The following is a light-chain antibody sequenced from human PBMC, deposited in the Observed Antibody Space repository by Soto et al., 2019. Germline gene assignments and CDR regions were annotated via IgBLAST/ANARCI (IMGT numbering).Light chain of an antibody. CDR1: QSIRSW. CDR2: AAS. J-gene: IGKJ4*01. CDR3: QQASSFPRA. V-gene: IGKV1-12*01. Sequence: DIQMTQSPSILSASVGDRVTITCRASQSIRSWLAWYQQKPGKAPKLLIYAASRLQSGVPSRFSGSESGTTYTLTITSLQPEDFATYYCQQASSFPRAFGGGTRVDIK.